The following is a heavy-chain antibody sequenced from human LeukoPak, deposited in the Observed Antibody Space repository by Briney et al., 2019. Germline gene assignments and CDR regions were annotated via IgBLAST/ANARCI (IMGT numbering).Heavy chain of an antibody. Sequence: GGSLRLSCAASGFTFSSYAMSWVRQAPGKGLEWVSTINGGGVNTHYADSVGGRFTISRDNSKNTLYLQMNSLRAEDTAVYYCARARDAYFDYWGQGTLVTVSS. CDR2: INGGGVNT. CDR1: GFTFSSYA. V-gene: IGHV3-23*01. D-gene: IGHD5-24*01. CDR3: ARARDAYFDY. J-gene: IGHJ4*02.